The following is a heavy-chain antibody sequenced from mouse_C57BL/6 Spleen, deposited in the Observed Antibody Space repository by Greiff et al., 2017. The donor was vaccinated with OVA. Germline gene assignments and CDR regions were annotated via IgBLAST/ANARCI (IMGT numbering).Heavy chain of an antibody. CDR3: TRPTMVTTDPFAY. CDR2: IYPGNSDT. CDR1: GYTFTSYW. V-gene: IGHV1-5*01. D-gene: IGHD2-9*01. J-gene: IGHJ3*01. Sequence: EVQLQQSGTVLARPGASVKMSCKTSGYTFTSYWMHWVKQRPGQGLEWIGAIYPGNSDTSYNQKLKGKAKLTAVTSASTAYMELSSLTNEDSAVYYCTRPTMVTTDPFAYWGQGTLVTVSA.